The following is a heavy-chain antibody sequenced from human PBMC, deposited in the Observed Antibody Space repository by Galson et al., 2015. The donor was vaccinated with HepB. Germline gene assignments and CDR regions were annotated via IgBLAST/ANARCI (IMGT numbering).Heavy chain of an antibody. CDR1: GFSLSTSGVG. Sequence: PALVKPTQTLTLTCTFSGFSLSTSGVGVGWIRQPPGKALEWLALIYWDDDKRYSPSLKSRLTITKDTSKNQVVLTMTNMDPVDTATYYCAHSSLWFGELLYFDAFDIWGQGTMVTVSS. CDR2: IYWDDDK. CDR3: AHSSLWFGELLYFDAFDI. V-gene: IGHV2-5*02. D-gene: IGHD3-10*01. J-gene: IGHJ3*02.